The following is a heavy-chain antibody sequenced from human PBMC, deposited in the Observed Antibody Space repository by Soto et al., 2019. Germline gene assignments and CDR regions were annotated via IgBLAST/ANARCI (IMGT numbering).Heavy chain of an antibody. Sequence: SETLSLTCTVSGGSISSSSYYWGWIRQPPGKGLEWIGSIYYSGSTYYNPSLKSRVTISVDTSKNQFSLKLSSVTAADTAVYYCASTTGIAARLPIYYYYGMDVWGQGTTVT. V-gene: IGHV4-39*01. CDR1: GGSISSSSYY. J-gene: IGHJ6*02. CDR3: ASTTGIAARLPIYYYYGMDV. D-gene: IGHD6-6*01. CDR2: IYYSGST.